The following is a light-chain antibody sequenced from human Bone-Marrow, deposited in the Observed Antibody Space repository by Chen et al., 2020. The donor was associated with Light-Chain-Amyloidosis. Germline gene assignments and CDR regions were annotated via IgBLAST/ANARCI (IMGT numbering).Light chain of an antibody. Sequence: EIVLTQSPGTLSLSPGEGANLPCRASQTISSNYLTWYQQKFGQAPRLLIYGSSSRATGIPDRFTGSGSGTDFTLTINRLEPEDFAMYYCQQYGTSPLTFGGGIKVEIK. CDR2: GSS. J-gene: IGKJ4*01. CDR3: QQYGTSPLT. CDR1: QTISSNY. V-gene: IGKV3-20*01.